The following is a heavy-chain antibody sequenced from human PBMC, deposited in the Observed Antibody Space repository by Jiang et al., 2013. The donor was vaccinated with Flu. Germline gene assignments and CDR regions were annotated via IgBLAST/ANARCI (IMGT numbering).Heavy chain of an antibody. CDR2: IDWGNDR. CDR3: ARNTLLRERRTDEAFDI. CDR1: GFSLSTPGMR. V-gene: IGHV2-70*04. J-gene: IGHJ3*02. D-gene: IGHD1-1*01. Sequence: KPTQTLTLTCSFSGFSLSTPGMRVNWIRQAPGKALEWLARIDWGNDRFYTTSLKTRLTISKDTAKNQVVLKMTNMDPVDTATYYCARNTLLRERRTDEAFDIWGQGTKVIVSS.